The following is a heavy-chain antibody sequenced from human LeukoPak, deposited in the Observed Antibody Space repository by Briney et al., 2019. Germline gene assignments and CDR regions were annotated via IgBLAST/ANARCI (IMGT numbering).Heavy chain of an antibody. V-gene: IGHV1-2*02. CDR2: INPNSGGT. J-gene: IGHJ4*02. Sequence: ASVKVSCKASGYTFTGYYMHWVRQAPGQGLEWMGWINPNSGGTNYAQKFQGRVTMTRDTSISTAYMELSRLRSDDTAVYYCARDAPTAYCSGGTCYFDYWGQGTLVTVSS. CDR3: ARDAPTAYCSGGTCYFDY. D-gene: IGHD2-15*01. CDR1: GYTFTGYY.